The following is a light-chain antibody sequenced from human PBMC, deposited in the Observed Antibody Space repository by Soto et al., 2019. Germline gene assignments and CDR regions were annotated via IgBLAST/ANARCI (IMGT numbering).Light chain of an antibody. Sequence: DIQMTQSPSTLSGSVGDRVTITCRASQTISSWLAWYQQKPGKAPKLLIYKASTLKSGVPSRFSGSGSGTEFTLTISSLQPEDVATYYCLQHNSYPQTFGQGTKVDIK. CDR1: QTISSW. CDR2: KAS. V-gene: IGKV1-5*03. J-gene: IGKJ1*01. CDR3: LQHNSYPQT.